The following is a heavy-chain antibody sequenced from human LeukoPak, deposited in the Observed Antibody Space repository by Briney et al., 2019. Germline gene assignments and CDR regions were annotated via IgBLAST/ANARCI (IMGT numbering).Heavy chain of an antibody. V-gene: IGHV3-23*01. J-gene: IGHJ4*02. D-gene: IGHD3-9*01. CDR3: AKDLRRYDILTGAAQIDY. CDR2: ISGSGGST. CDR1: GFTFSNYW. Sequence: GGSLRLSCATSGFTFSNYWMSWVRQAPGKGLEWVSAISGSGGSTYYADSVKGRFTISRDNSKNTLYLQMNSLRAEDTAVYYCAKDLRRYDILTGAAQIDYWGQGTLVTVSS.